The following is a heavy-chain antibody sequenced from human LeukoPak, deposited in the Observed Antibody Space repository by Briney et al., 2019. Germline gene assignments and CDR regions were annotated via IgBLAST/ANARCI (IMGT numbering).Heavy chain of an antibody. Sequence: SETLSLTCTVSGGSISSSSYYGGWIRQPPGKGLEWIGSIYYSGSTYYNPSLKSRVTISVDTSKNQFSLKLTSVTAADTAVYYCARHKGLNHLVPMDYWGQGTLVTVSS. D-gene: IGHD6-13*01. CDR3: ARHKGLNHLVPMDY. CDR1: GGSISSSSYY. CDR2: IYYSGST. J-gene: IGHJ4*02. V-gene: IGHV4-39*01.